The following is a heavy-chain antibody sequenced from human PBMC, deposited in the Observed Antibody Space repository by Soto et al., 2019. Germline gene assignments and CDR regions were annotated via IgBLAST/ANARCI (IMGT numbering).Heavy chain of an antibody. V-gene: IGHV3-33*01. D-gene: IGHD1-1*01. J-gene: IGHJ6*02. CDR2: IWYDGSDR. Sequence: GGSLRLSCAASGFTFSNCGMHWVRQAPGKGLEWVAVIWYDGSDRYYVDSVKGRFTISRDNFKNTLYLQMNSLRAEDTAVYCCASSLTHPPWSGMDVWGQGTTVTVSS. CDR1: GFTFSNCG. CDR3: ASSLTHPPWSGMDV.